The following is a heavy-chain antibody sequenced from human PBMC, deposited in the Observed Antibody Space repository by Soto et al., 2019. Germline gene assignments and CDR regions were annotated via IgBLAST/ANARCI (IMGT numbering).Heavy chain of an antibody. CDR3: ARAYYDFWSGYYPWFDP. CDR1: GYTFTSYD. V-gene: IGHV1-8*01. D-gene: IGHD3-3*01. J-gene: IGHJ5*02. Sequence: QVQLVQSGAEVKKPGASVKVSCKASGYTFTSYDINWVRQATGQGLEWMGWMNPNSGNTGYAQKFQGRVTMTRNTSISTAYMELSSLRSEDTAVYYCARAYYDFWSGYYPWFDPWGQGTLVTVSS. CDR2: MNPNSGNT.